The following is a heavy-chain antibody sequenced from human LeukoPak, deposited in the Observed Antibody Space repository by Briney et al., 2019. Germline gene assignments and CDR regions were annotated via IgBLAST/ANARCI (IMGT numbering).Heavy chain of an antibody. CDR2: INPNSGGT. Sequence: ASVKVSCKASGYTFTGYYMHWVRQAPGQGLGWMEWINPNSGGTNYAQKFQGRVTMTRDTSISTAYMELSRLRSDDTAVYYCARTVEYYYYYGMDVWGQGTTVTVSS. D-gene: IGHD4-17*01. J-gene: IGHJ6*02. V-gene: IGHV1-2*02. CDR1: GYTFTGYY. CDR3: ARTVEYYYYYGMDV.